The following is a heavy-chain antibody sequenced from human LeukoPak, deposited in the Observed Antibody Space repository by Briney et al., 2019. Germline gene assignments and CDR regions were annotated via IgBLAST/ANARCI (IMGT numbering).Heavy chain of an antibody. CDR3: ASMTGELPAFDI. CDR1: GYTFTHYG. Sequence: GGSLRLSCVISGYTFTHYGFHWVRQAPGKALEWVAFISYDGNNKYEDSVKGRFTISRDNSKNTLYLQMNSLRAEDTAVYYCASMTGELPAFDIWGQGTMVTVSS. D-gene: IGHD1-26*01. V-gene: IGHV3-30*03. J-gene: IGHJ3*02. CDR2: ISYDGNNK.